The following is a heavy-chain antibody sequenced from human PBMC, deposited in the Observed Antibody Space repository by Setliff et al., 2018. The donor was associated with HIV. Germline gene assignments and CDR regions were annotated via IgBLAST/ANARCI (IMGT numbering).Heavy chain of an antibody. CDR2: INPNSGGT. J-gene: IGHJ5*02. D-gene: IGHD6-13*01. CDR3: ERDYGSSNWRREGNWFDP. Sequence: GSVKVSCKASGYTFTDYYIHWVRQAPGQGLEWMGWINPNSGGTDYAQKFQGRVTMTRDTSISTAYMELSRLRSDDTAVYYCERDYGSSNWRREGNWFDPWGQGTLVTVSS. CDR1: GYTFTDYY. V-gene: IGHV1-2*02.